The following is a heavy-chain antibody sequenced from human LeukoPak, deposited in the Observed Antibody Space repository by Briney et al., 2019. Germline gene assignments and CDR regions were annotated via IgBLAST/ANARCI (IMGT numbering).Heavy chain of an antibody. Sequence: SETLSLTCAVYGGSFSGYYWSWIRQPPGKGLEWIGEINHSGSTNYNPSLKSRVTISVDTSKNQFSLKLSSVTAADTAVYYCARGLSRLRFLEGLPTHFDYWGQGTLVTVSS. CDR3: ARGLSRLRFLEGLPTHFDY. V-gene: IGHV4-34*01. D-gene: IGHD3-3*01. CDR1: GGSFSGYY. CDR2: INHSGST. J-gene: IGHJ4*02.